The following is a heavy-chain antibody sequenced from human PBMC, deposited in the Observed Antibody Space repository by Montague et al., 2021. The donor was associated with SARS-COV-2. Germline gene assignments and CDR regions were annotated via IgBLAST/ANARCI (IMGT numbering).Heavy chain of an antibody. CDR1: GYLFTRYW. D-gene: IGHD1-26*01. CDR2: IYPDDSDT. V-gene: IGHV5-51*01. CDR3: ARPQVGVPGPGLPFDS. J-gene: IGHJ4*02. Sequence: QSGAEVKQPGESLQISCKVSGYLFTRYWIGWVRQMPGKGLEWVAVIYPDDSDTRYNPSFQGQITISADRSITTAFLKWASLKASDTAIYYCARPQVGVPGPGLPFDSWGQGTLVTVSS.